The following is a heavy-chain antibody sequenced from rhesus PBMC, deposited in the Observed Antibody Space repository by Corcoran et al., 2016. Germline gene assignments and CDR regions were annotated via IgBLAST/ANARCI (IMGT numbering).Heavy chain of an antibody. V-gene: IGHV4-169*01. D-gene: IGHD4-23*01. Sequence: QLQLQESGPGLVKPSETLSVTCAVSGGSISSSYWSWIRQAPGKGLEWIGYIYGSGSSTNYNPSLKSRVTLSVDTSKNQLSLKLSSVTTADTAVYYCVRATNTVRGEYFEFWGQGALVTVSS. CDR3: VRATNTVRGEYFEF. CDR1: GGSISSSY. J-gene: IGHJ1*01. CDR2: IYGSGSST.